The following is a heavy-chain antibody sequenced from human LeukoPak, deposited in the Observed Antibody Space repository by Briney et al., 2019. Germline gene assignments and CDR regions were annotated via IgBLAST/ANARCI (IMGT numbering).Heavy chain of an antibody. CDR3: VRDITGTTEFDY. V-gene: IGHV3-30*03. Sequence: GGSLRLSCAASGFTFTSYVMHWVRQAPGKGLQWVALISYDGSNKYYADSVKGRFTISRDNPKNTLYLQMNSLRAEDTAVYYCVRDITGTTEFDYWGQGTLVTVSS. CDR2: ISYDGSNK. J-gene: IGHJ4*02. D-gene: IGHD1-20*01. CDR1: GFTFTSYV.